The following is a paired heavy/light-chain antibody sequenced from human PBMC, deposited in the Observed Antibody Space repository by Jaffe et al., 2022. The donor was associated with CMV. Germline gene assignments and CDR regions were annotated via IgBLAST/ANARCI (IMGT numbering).Light chain of an antibody. CDR2: YDI. CDR3: QAWDSTTNHWV. Sequence: SYVLTQPPSVSVAPGETARITCGGDNIGSKSVHWYQQKPGQAPVLVIYYDIVRPSGIPERLSGFNSDNTATLTISGVGAGDEADYYCQAWDSTTNHWVFGGGTKLAVL. V-gene: IGLV3-21*04. J-gene: IGLJ3*02. CDR1: NIGSKS.
Heavy chain of an antibody. D-gene: IGHD1-1*01. CDR3: ARATTSEFSTPGYYYGMDV. J-gene: IGHJ6*02. CDR1: GFIFSNYA. Sequence: EVQLVESGGGSVKPGGSCAASGFIFSNYAMTWVRQAPGKGLEWVSVISDSGASTHYADSVKGRFTISRDNSKNTLYLQMSSLRAEDTALYYCARATTSEFSTPGYYYGMDVWGQGTTVTVSS. CDR2: ISDSGAST. V-gene: IGHV3-23*04.